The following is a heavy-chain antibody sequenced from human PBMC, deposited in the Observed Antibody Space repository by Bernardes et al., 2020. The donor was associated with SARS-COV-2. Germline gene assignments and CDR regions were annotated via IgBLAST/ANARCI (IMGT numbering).Heavy chain of an antibody. D-gene: IGHD6-6*01. CDR3: ARDPSSSRSYFDY. J-gene: IGHJ4*02. CDR1: GYSFTDYY. V-gene: IGHV1-2*02. Sequence: ASVKVSCMASGYSFTDYYIHWVRQAPGQGLEWMGWINPNSGGTNYAQKFQGRVTVTRDTSISTAYMELSRLRSDDTAVYYCARDPSSSRSYFDYWGQGTLVTVSS. CDR2: INPNSGGT.